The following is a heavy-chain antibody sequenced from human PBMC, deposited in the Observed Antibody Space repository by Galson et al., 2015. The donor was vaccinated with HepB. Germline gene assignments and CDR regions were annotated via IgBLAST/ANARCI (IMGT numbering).Heavy chain of an antibody. Sequence: PALVKPTQTLTLTCTFSGFSLSTSGMCVSWIRQPPGKALEWLALIDWDDDKYYSTSLKTRLTISKDTSKNQVVLTMTNMDPVDTATYYCARIAYCGGDRSLYYFDYWGQGTLVTVSS. J-gene: IGHJ4*02. CDR2: IDWDDDK. V-gene: IGHV2-70*01. CDR1: GFSLSTSGMC. D-gene: IGHD2-21*01. CDR3: ARIAYCGGDRSLYYFDY.